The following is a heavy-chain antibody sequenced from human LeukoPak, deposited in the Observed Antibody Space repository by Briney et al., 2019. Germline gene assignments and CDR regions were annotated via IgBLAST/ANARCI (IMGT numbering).Heavy chain of an antibody. CDR2: IYSGGTT. CDR3: ARRLYIVRGAFDI. J-gene: IGHJ3*02. Sequence: GGSLRLSCAASGFTFSNYIMHWVRQAPGKGLEWVSLIYSGGTTYYADSVKGRFTISRDNSKNTVHLQMNNLRAEDTAMYFCARRLYIVRGAFDIWGQGTMVTVSS. CDR1: GFTFSNYI. V-gene: IGHV3-53*01. D-gene: IGHD2/OR15-2a*01.